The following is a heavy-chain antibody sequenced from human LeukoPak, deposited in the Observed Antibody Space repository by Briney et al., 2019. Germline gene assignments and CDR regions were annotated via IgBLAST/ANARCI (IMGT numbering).Heavy chain of an antibody. CDR1: GGSISSYY. D-gene: IGHD3-22*01. CDR3: ARGDYYDSSGYYLFDY. V-gene: IGHV4-59*01. CDR2: IYYSGST. Sequence: SETLSLTCTVSGGSISSYYWSWIRQPPGKGLEWIGYIYYSGSTNYNPSLKSRVTISVDTSKNQFSPKLSSVTAADTAVYYCARGDYYDSSGYYLFDYWGQGTLVTVSS. J-gene: IGHJ4*02.